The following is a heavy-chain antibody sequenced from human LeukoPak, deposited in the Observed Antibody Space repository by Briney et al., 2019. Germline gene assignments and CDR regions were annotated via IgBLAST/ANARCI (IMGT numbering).Heavy chain of an antibody. D-gene: IGHD6-19*01. CDR3: ARDVSGWYYFDY. J-gene: IGHJ4*02. Sequence: AGGGLILSCAAPGFTLTSYNMKWVRPAPGKGREGVSSISSSSSYIYADSVKGRFTISRDNAKNSLYLQMNSLRAEDTAVYYCARDVSGWYYFDYWGQGTLVTVSS. CDR2: ISSSSSY. V-gene: IGHV3-69-1*01. CDR1: GFTLTSYN.